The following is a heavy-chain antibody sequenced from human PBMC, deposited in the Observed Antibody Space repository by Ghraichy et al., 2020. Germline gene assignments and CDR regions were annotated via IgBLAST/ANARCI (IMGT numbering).Heavy chain of an antibody. D-gene: IGHD2-21*02. CDR2: VNSDGSGT. V-gene: IGHV3-74*01. CDR1: GFSFRSYW. CDR3: ARVYCGADCYAPPLDY. Sequence: GESLRLSCAASGFSFRSYWMHWVRQAPGKGLVWVSRVNSDGSGTRYADSVKGRFTISRDNAKDTLYLQMNSLRAEDTAVYYCARVYCGADCYAPPLDYWGQGTLVTVSS. J-gene: IGHJ4*02.